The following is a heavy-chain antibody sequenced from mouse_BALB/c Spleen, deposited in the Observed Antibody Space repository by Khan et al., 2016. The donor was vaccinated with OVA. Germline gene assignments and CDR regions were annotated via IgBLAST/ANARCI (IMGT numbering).Heavy chain of an antibody. D-gene: IGHD1-1*01. CDR1: GYSITSDYA. Sequence: EVQLQESGPGLVQPSQSLSLICTVTGYSITSDYAWNWIRQFPGNKLEWMGFISSSGNTKYNPSLKSRISITRDTSKNQFFLQLNSVTTEDTATYSGARVYGGDFDYWGQDTTLTVAS. CDR2: ISSSGNT. V-gene: IGHV3-2*02. CDR3: ARVYGGDFDY. J-gene: IGHJ2*01.